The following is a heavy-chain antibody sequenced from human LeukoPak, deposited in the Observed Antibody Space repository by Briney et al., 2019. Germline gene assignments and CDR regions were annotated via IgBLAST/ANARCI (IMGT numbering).Heavy chain of an antibody. Sequence: GRSLRLFCAASGFTFSSYGMHWVRQAAGKGLEWVAVIWYDGSNKYYADSVKGRFTISRDNSKNTLYLQMNSLRAEDTAVYYCARGPLYSSSWWNDYWGQGTLVTVSS. CDR2: IWYDGSNK. V-gene: IGHV3-33*01. J-gene: IGHJ4*02. D-gene: IGHD6-13*01. CDR1: GFTFSSYG. CDR3: ARGPLYSSSWWNDY.